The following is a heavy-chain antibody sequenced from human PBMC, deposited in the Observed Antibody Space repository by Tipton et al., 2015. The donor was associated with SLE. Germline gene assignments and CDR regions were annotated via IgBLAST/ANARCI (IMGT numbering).Heavy chain of an antibody. V-gene: IGHV4-31*03. CDR1: GGTIRSSAKY. CDR3: ARAPYDYGDYGWFDP. Sequence: TLSLTCTVSGGTIRSSAKYWSWIRQHPVKGLEWIGYTHYSGSAYYKPSLKSRVTISVDTSKHQFSLRLTSVTAADTAVYYCARAPYDYGDYGWFDPWGQGTLVTVSS. D-gene: IGHD4-17*01. J-gene: IGHJ5*02. CDR2: THYSGSA.